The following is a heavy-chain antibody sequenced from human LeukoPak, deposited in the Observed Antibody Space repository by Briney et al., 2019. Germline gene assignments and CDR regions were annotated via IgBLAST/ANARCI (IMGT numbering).Heavy chain of an antibody. CDR1: GFTFSTYS. V-gene: IGHV3-21*01. J-gene: IGHJ4*02. D-gene: IGHD3-22*01. Sequence: PGGSLRLSCAASGFTFSTYSMNWVRQAPGKGLEGVSSISSSSSYIYYADSVKGRFTISRDNAKNSLYLQMNSLRAGDTAVYYCARGHVSGSAFDYWGQGTLVTVSS. CDR2: ISSSSSYI. CDR3: ARGHVSGSAFDY.